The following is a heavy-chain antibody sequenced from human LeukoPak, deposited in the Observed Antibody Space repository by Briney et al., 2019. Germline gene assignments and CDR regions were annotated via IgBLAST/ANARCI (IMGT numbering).Heavy chain of an antibody. CDR1: GGSISSYY. V-gene: IGHV4-59*01. CDR3: ARDPGSTTNWFDP. Sequence: PSETLSLTCTVSGGSISSYYWSWIRQPPGKGLEWIGYIYYSGNTNYNPSLRSRVTISVDTSKNQFSLKLSSVTAADTAVYYCARDPGSTTNWFDPWGQGTLVTVSS. J-gene: IGHJ5*02. CDR2: IYYSGNT. D-gene: IGHD5/OR15-5a*01.